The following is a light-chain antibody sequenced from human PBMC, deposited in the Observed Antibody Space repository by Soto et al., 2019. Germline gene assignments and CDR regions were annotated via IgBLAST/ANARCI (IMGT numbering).Light chain of an antibody. CDR1: QSIDSRW. V-gene: IGKV3-20*01. J-gene: IGKJ4*01. CDR2: TTS. CDR3: HDVYGSFT. Sequence: EIVLTQSPDTLSLSPGERATLSCRASQSIDSRWLAWNQQKPGQAHRLLISTTSRRATGIPDRFSGSGSGTDFTMTISRLEPEDIAVYYCHDVYGSFTFGGGTKVEMK.